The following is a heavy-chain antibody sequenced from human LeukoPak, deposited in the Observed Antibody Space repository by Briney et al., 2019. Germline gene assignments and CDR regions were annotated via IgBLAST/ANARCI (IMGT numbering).Heavy chain of an antibody. CDR3: ARAYGSARLGWFDP. CDR1: GFTFSSYA. V-gene: IGHV3-30*04. J-gene: IGHJ5*02. CDR2: ISYDGSNK. Sequence: GRSLRLSCAASGFTFSSYAMHWVRQAPGKGLEWVAVISYDGSNKYYADSVKDRFTISRDNSKNTLYLQMNSLRAEDTAVYYCARAYGSARLGWFDPWGQGTLVTVSS. D-gene: IGHD3-10*01.